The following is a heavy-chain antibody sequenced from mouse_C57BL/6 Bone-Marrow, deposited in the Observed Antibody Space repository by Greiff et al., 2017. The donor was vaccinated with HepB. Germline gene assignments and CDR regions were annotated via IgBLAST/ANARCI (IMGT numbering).Heavy chain of an antibody. CDR3: ARRRGGYYRFDY. Sequence: QVQLKQPGAELVKPGASVKLSCKASGYTFTSYWMHWVKQRPGQGLEWIGMIHPNSGSTNYNEKFKSKATLTVDKSSSTAYMQLSSLTSEDSAVYYCARRRGGYYRFDYWGQGTTLTVSS. V-gene: IGHV1-64*01. D-gene: IGHD2-3*01. J-gene: IGHJ2*01. CDR2: IHPNSGST. CDR1: GYTFTSYW.